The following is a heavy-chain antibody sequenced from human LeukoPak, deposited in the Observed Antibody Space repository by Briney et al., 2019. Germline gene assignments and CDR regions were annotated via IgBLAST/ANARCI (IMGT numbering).Heavy chain of an antibody. D-gene: IGHD3-3*01. CDR1: GYTFTGYY. CDR3: ARGIFGVANWFDP. V-gene: IGHV7-4-1*02. J-gene: IGHJ5*02. CDR2: SNTNTGNP. Sequence: ASVKVSCKASGYTFTGYYMHWVRQAPGQGLEWMGWSNTNTGNPTYAQGFTGRFVFSLDTSVSTAYLQISSLKAEDTAVYYCARGIFGVANWFDPWGQGTLVTVSS.